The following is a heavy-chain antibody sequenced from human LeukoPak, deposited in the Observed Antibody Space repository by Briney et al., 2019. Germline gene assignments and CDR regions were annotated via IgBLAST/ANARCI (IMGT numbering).Heavy chain of an antibody. D-gene: IGHD3-10*01. CDR3: ARGDGLRWFGEYPTYYFDY. CDR1: GGSISSSNW. V-gene: IGHV4-4*02. Sequence: KSSETLSLTCAVSGGSISSSNWWSWVRQPPGKGLEWIGEIYHSGSTNYNPSLKSRVTISVDKSKNQFSLKLSSVTAADTAVYYCARGDGLRWFGEYPTYYFDYWGQGTLVTVSS. J-gene: IGHJ4*02. CDR2: IYHSGST.